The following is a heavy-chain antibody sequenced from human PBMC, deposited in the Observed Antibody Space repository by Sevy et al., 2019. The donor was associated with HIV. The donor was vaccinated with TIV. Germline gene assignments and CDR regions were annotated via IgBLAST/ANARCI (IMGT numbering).Heavy chain of an antibody. CDR2: INPANGDT. Sequence: ASVKVSCKASGYPFTDHSVNWVRQAPGQGLEWMGWINPANGDTHYPRKFRGRVTLTRDTSTDTVYMELGWLTSDDTAVYFCARVKPSSGAWRSDWHFDLWGRGTLVTVSS. J-gene: IGHJ2*01. V-gene: IGHV1-2*02. D-gene: IGHD1-1*01. CDR1: GYPFTDHS. CDR3: ARVKPSSGAWRSDWHFDL.